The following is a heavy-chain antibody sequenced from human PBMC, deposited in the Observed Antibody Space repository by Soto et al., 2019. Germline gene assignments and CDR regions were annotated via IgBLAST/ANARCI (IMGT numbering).Heavy chain of an antibody. CDR2: IYPGDSDT. J-gene: IGHJ6*02. CDR3: AILRWVILLVPAAEESYYYYGMDV. D-gene: IGHD2-2*01. CDR1: GYSFTSYW. Sequence: PGESLKISCKGSGYSFTSYWIGWVRQMPGKGLEWMGIIYPGDSDTRYSPSFQGQVTISADKSISTAYLQWSSLKASDTAMYYCAILRWVILLVPAAEESYYYYGMDVWGQGTTVTVSS. V-gene: IGHV5-51*01.